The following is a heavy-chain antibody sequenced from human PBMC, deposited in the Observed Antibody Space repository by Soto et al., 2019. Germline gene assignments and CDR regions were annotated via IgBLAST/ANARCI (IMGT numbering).Heavy chain of an antibody. Sequence: PGGSLRLSCAASGFTFSSYSMNWVRQAPGKGLEWVSSISSSSSYIYYADSVKGRFTISRDNAKNSLYLQMNSLRAEDTAVYYCARVSGYSGNDVPDYWGQGTLVTVSS. D-gene: IGHD5-12*01. CDR2: ISSSSSYI. V-gene: IGHV3-21*01. J-gene: IGHJ4*02. CDR3: ARVSGYSGNDVPDY. CDR1: GFTFSSYS.